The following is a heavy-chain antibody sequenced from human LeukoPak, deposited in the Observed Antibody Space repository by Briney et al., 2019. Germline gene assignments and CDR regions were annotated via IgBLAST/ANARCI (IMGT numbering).Heavy chain of an antibody. Sequence: ASVKVSCKXSGYTFTSYYMHWVRQAPGQGLEWMGIINPSGGSTSYAQKFQGRVTMTRDTSTSTVYMELSSLRSEDTAVYYCARDRRVCCSGYESRYGIGFWGQGTLVTVSS. J-gene: IGHJ4*02. V-gene: IGHV1-46*01. CDR2: INPSGGST. D-gene: IGHD5-12*01. CDR1: GYTFTSYY. CDR3: ARDRRVCCSGYESRYGIGF.